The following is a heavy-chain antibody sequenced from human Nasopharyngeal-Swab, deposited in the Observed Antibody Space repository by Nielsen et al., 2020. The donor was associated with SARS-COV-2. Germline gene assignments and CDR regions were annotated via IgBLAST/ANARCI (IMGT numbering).Heavy chain of an antibody. D-gene: IGHD3-22*01. CDR2: IYYSGST. J-gene: IGHJ4*02. V-gene: IGHV4-39*07. CDR3: ARIGGRNYYDSSGTLGY. Sequence: GSLRLSCTVSGGSISSSSYYWGWIRQPPGKGLEWIGSIYYSGSTYYNPSLKSRVTISVDTSKNQFSLKLSSVTAADTAVYYCARIGGRNYYDSSGTLGYWGQGTLVTVSS. CDR1: GGSISSSSYY.